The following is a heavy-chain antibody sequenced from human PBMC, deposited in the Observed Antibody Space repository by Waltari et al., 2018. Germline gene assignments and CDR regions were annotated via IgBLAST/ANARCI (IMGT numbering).Heavy chain of an antibody. J-gene: IGHJ4*02. D-gene: IGHD1-20*01. V-gene: IGHV3-23*01. CDR2: ITVGDDI. CDR3: ATPFYNWDDPLHS. Sequence: EVQLLESGGDLVQPGGSLRLSCAASGITFSNYAINWVRLAPGTGLEWVSAITVGDDIYYADSVKGRFTISRDTSKDTVHLQMNGLRAEDTAVYYCATPFYNWDDPLHSWGQGTLVTVSS. CDR1: GITFSNYA.